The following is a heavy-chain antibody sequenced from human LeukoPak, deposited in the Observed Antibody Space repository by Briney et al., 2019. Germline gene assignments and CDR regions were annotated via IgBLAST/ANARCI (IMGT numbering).Heavy chain of an antibody. Sequence: PGGSLRFSCAAYAFTFSSYSMNWVGQAPGKGREWVLYISSSNSTLSYADSVKVRLTISRDKGKNSLYLQMTSPRAEDTAVYYCARAAPDGPASSVYYYSMAVCGKATTPTLSS. D-gene: IGHD5-24*01. CDR3: ARAAPDGPASSVYYYSMAV. CDR2: ISSSNSTL. J-gene: IGHJ6*03. V-gene: IGHV3-48*01. CDR1: AFTFSSYS.